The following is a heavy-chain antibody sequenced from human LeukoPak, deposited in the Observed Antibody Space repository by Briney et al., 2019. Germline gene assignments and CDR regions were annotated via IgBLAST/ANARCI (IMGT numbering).Heavy chain of an antibody. CDR1: GFTFSSYG. D-gene: IGHD2-15*01. V-gene: IGHV3-30*18. CDR2: ISYDGSNK. J-gene: IGHJ6*02. CDR3: AKEGPRWVAATHRYYGMDV. Sequence: GRSLRLSCAASGFTFSSYGMHWVRQAPGKGLEWVAVISYDGSNKYYADSVKGRFTISRDNSKNTLYLQMNSLRAEDTAVHYCAKEGPRWVAATHRYYGMDVWGQGTTVTVSS.